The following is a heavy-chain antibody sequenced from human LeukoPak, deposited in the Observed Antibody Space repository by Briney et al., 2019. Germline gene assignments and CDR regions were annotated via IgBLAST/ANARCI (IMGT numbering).Heavy chain of an antibody. CDR1: GGSISSYY. V-gene: IGHV4-4*09. CDR2: IYTSRST. D-gene: IGHD3-16*01. CDR3: ARLRFDAFDI. J-gene: IGHJ3*02. Sequence: SETLSLTCTVSGGSISSYYWSWIRHPPGKGLEWIWYIYTSRSTNYNPSLKSRVTISVDTSKNQFSLKLSSVTAADTAVYYCARLRFDAFDIWGQGTMVTDSS.